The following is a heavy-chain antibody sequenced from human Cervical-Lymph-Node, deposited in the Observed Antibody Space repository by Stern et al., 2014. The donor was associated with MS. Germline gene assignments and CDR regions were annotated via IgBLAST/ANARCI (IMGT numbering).Heavy chain of an antibody. V-gene: IGHV1-69*01. CDR1: GGTFSKFP. CDR3: ALSSETSDRWYSLGYDV. J-gene: IGHJ6*02. Sequence: QVQLGQSGAEVTKPGSSVKVSCKASGGTFSKFPSSWVRQAPGQGLAWMGGIFPVFGTPTYAQEFRGRVTITADVSTSTVYMELSSLRSDDTAVYYCALSSETSDRWYSLGYDVWGQGTTVTVSS. CDR2: IFPVFGTP. D-gene: IGHD6-13*01.